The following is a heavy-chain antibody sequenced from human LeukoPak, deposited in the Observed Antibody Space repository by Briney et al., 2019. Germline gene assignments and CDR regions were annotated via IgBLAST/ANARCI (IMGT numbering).Heavy chain of an antibody. D-gene: IGHD6-19*01. J-gene: IGHJ6*02. CDR1: GYTFTSYG. CDR3: ARDGIAVVLLYYYYGMDV. Sequence: ASVKVSCKASGYTFTSYGISWVRQAPGQGLEWMGWISAYNGNTNYAQKLQGRVTMTTDTSTSTAYMELRSLRSDDTAVYYCARDGIAVVLLYYYYGMDVWGQGTTVTVSS. CDR2: ISAYNGNT. V-gene: IGHV1-18*01.